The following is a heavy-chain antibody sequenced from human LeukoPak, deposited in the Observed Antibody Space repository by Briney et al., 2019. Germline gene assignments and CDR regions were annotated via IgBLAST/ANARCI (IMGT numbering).Heavy chain of an antibody. CDR1: GGSISSSTYY. D-gene: IGHD1-26*01. CDR2: IYYSGST. V-gene: IGHV4-39*01. Sequence: SETLSLTCTVSGGSISSSTYYWGWIRQPPGKGLEWIGRIYYSGSTYYNPSLKSRVTISVDTSKNQFSLKLSSVTAADTAVYYCARQPLNSGTYFDYWGQGTLVTVSS. CDR3: ARQPLNSGTYFDY. J-gene: IGHJ4*02.